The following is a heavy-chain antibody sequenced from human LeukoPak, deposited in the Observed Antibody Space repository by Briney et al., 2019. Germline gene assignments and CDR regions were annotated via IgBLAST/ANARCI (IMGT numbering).Heavy chain of an antibody. Sequence: SETLSLTCTVSGGSISSYYWTWIRQPPGRGLEWIGYIYYSGSTNYNPSLKSRVTISVDTSQNQFSLQLSSVTAADTAVYYCARVGYYYDASGIYYFDYWDQGTLVTVSS. CDR2: IYYSGST. V-gene: IGHV4-59*01. J-gene: IGHJ4*02. CDR3: ARVGYYYDASGIYYFDY. D-gene: IGHD3-22*01. CDR1: GGSISSYY.